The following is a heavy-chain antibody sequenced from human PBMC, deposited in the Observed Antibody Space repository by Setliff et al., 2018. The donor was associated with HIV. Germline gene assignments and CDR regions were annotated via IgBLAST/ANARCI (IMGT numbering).Heavy chain of an antibody. J-gene: IGHJ4*02. CDR2: TFTSGIT. CDR1: GGSISGYF. D-gene: IGHD3-16*01. CDR3: AREPKGGDDRALDY. V-gene: IGHV4-4*07. Sequence: SETLSLTCTVSGGSISGYFWSWIRQPAGKGLEWIGRTFTSGITNDSPSLKSRVTMSVDTSKNQFSLNLTSVTAADTAVYYCAREPKGGDDRALDYWGQGTLVTVSS.